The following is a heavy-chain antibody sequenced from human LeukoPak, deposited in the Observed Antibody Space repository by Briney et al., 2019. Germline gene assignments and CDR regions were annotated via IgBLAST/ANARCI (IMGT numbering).Heavy chain of an antibody. CDR2: IKQDGSET. CDR1: GFTFSSYW. CDR3: AKDITMVRGVMRTHYYYGMDV. Sequence: TGGSLRLSCAASGFTFSSYWMSWVRQAPGKGLEWVANIKQDGSETYYVDSVKGRFTISRDNAKNSLYLQMNSLRAEDTALYYCAKDITMVRGVMRTHYYYGMDVWGQGTTVTVSS. D-gene: IGHD3-10*01. V-gene: IGHV3-7*03. J-gene: IGHJ6*02.